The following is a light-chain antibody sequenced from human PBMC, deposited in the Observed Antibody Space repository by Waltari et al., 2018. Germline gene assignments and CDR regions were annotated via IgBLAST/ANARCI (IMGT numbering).Light chain of an antibody. CDR3: QKYGSTPRP. CDR1: QSITNNY. V-gene: IGKV3-20*01. J-gene: IGKJ4*01. CDR2: HAS. Sequence: DIVLTQSPGTLSLSPGERASLPCRASQSITNNYLAWYPQIPGQAPRVLIYHASTRANGIPARFSGSGSGTDFTLTISRLEPEDFAVYYCQKYGSTPRPFGGGTKVEIK.